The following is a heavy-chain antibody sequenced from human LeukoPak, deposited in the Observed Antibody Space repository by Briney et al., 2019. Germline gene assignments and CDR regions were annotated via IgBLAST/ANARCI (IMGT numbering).Heavy chain of an antibody. V-gene: IGHV3-30*02. CDR3: VKDEDWGFGS. CDR1: GFIFSNYG. CDR2: IRSDGSDK. D-gene: IGHD7-27*01. J-gene: IGHJ4*02. Sequence: GRSLRLSCVASGFIFSNYGMHWVRWTPGKGLEWVAFIRSDGSDKYYADSVKGRFTISRDTSRNTLYLQMNGLRAEDTAPYYCVKDEDWGFGSWGQGTPVTVSS.